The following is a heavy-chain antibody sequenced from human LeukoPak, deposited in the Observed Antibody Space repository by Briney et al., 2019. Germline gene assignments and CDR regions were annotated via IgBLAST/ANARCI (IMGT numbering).Heavy chain of an antibody. CDR3: ARAAEQQWALDI. CDR1: GYTFTSYY. D-gene: IGHD6-13*01. Sequence: ASVKVSCKASGYTFTSYYMHWVRQAPGQGLEWMGIINPSGGSTSYAQKFQGRVTMTRDISTSTDYMELSSLSSEDTAVYYCARAAEQQWALDIWGQGTLVTV. CDR2: INPSGGST. V-gene: IGHV1-46*01. J-gene: IGHJ3*02.